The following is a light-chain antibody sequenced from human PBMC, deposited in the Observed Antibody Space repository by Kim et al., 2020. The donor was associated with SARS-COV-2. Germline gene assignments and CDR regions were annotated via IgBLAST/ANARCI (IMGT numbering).Light chain of an antibody. CDR2: GAS. CDR3: QQYNNWPALT. Sequence: SPGERATLSCRASQSVSSSLAWYQQKPGQAPRLLIYGASTRATGIPARFSGSGSGTEFTLTISSLQSEDFAVYYCQQYNNWPALTFGGGTKVDIK. J-gene: IGKJ4*01. V-gene: IGKV3-15*01. CDR1: QSVSSS.